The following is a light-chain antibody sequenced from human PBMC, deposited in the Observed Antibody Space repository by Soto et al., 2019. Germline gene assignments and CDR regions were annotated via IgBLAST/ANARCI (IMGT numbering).Light chain of an antibody. CDR1: XSVXXX. V-gene: IGKV3-15*01. CDR2: GAS. Sequence: EIVMTQSPATLSVSPGARVTLSXRXXXSVXXXXXWYQQKPGQAPRLLIYGASTGATGIPARFSGSGSGTEFILTISSLQSEDFAVYYCQQYSKWPLTFGGGTKVEIK. CDR3: QQYSKWPLT. J-gene: IGKJ4*01.